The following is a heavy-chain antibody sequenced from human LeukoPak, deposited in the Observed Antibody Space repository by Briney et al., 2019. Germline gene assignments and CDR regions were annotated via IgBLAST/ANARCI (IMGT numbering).Heavy chain of an antibody. J-gene: IGHJ4*02. D-gene: IGHD5-24*01. CDR3: ARDSAGAMATMGY. V-gene: IGHV3-7*04. CDR1: GFTFSSYW. Sequence: GGSLRLSCAASGFTFSSYWMSWVRQAPGKGLEWVANIKQDGSEKYYVDSVKGRFTISRDNAKNSLYLQMNSLRAEDTAVYYCARDSAGAMATMGYWGQGTLVTVSS. CDR2: IKQDGSEK.